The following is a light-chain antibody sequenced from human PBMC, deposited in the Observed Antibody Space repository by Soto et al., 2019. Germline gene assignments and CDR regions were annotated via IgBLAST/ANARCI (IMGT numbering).Light chain of an antibody. CDR1: QSVSSN. J-gene: IGKJ1*01. Sequence: EILMTQSPCTRSVSPGGIATLSCRASQSVSSNLAWYPQKPGQAPRLLIYDASSRATGVPDRFSGSGSGTDFTLTISRLEPEDFAVYYCQQYGSSAWTFGQGTKVDI. CDR3: QQYGSSAWT. CDR2: DAS. V-gene: IGKV3-20*01.